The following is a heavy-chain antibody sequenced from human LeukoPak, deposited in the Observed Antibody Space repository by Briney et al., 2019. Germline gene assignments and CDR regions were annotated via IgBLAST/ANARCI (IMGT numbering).Heavy chain of an antibody. CDR3: AREVLYYSNSGSSPYFDC. J-gene: IGHJ4*02. Sequence: GGSPRLSCAASGFTFSSYSMNWVRQAPGKGLEWVSSISSSSSYIYYADSVKGRFTISRDNAKNSLYLQMNSLRAEDTAVYYCAREVLYYSNSGSSPYFDCWGQGTLVTVPS. CDR1: GFTFSSYS. D-gene: IGHD3-10*01. CDR2: ISSSSSYI. V-gene: IGHV3-21*01.